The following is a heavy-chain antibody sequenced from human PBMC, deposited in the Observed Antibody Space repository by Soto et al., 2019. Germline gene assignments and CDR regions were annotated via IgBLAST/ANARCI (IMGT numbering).Heavy chain of an antibody. CDR3: AREGLYSSSSGHSVYYGMDV. D-gene: IGHD6-6*01. Sequence: ASVKVSCKASGYTFTSYGISWVRQAPGQGLEWMGWISAYNGNTNYAQKLQGRVTMTTDTSTSTAYMELRSLRSDDTAVYYCAREGLYSSSSGHSVYYGMDVWGQGTTVTVSS. CDR2: ISAYNGNT. J-gene: IGHJ6*02. CDR1: GYTFTSYG. V-gene: IGHV1-18*01.